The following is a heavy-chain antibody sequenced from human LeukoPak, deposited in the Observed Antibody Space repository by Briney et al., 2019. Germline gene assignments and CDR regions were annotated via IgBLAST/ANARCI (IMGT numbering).Heavy chain of an antibody. CDR3: ARPTDTNEGAFDI. J-gene: IGHJ3*02. V-gene: IGHV5-51*01. CDR1: GYSFTSYW. D-gene: IGHD2-8*01. CDR2: IYPGDSDT. Sequence: GESLKISCKGSGYSFTSYWIGWVRQMPGKGLEWMGIIYPGDSDTRYSPSFQGQVTISAVKSISTAYLQWSSLKASDTAMYYCARPTDTNEGAFDIWGQGTMVTVSS.